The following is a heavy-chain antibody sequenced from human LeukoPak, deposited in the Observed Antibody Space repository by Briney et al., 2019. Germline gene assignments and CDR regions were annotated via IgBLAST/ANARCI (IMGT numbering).Heavy chain of an antibody. V-gene: IGHV1-18*01. CDR3: AREGPYYDFWSGYYHYNWFDP. J-gene: IGHJ5*02. D-gene: IGHD3-3*01. CDR1: GYTFTSYG. CDR2: ISAYNGNT. Sequence: GASVKVSCKAPGYTFTSYGISWVRQAPGQGLEWMGWISAYNGNTNYAQKLQGRVTMTTDTSTSTAYMELRSLRSDDTAVYYCAREGPYYDFWSGYYHYNWFDPWGQGTLVTVSS.